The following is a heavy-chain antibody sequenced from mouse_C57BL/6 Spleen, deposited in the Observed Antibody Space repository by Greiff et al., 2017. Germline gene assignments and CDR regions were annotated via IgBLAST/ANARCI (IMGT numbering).Heavy chain of an antibody. D-gene: IGHD2-1*01. V-gene: IGHV3-6*01. Sequence: EVQLVESGPGLVKPSQSLSLTCSVTGYSITSGYYWNWIRQFPGNKLEWMGYISYDGSNNYNPSLKNRISITRDTSKNQFFLKLNSVTTEDTATYYCARAHGNYVGWFAYWGQGTLVTVSA. CDR1: GYSITSGYY. CDR3: ARAHGNYVGWFAY. CDR2: ISYDGSN. J-gene: IGHJ3*01.